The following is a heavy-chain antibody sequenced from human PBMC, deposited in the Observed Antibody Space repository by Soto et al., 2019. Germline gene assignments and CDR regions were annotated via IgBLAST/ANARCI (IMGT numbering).Heavy chain of an antibody. V-gene: IGHV3-30*09. CDR1: GFTFISYA. D-gene: IGHD5-12*01. CDR3: ARNDIGGYRGYDDYYYGMDV. CDR2: ISYDGSNK. Sequence: PWGSLRLSCAAAGFTFISYARHWVRQAPGKGLERVAVISYDGSNKYYADSVKGRFAIARDNSKTTLYRQMVSGGAEDTAVYYCARNDIGGYRGYDDYYYGMDVWGQGTTVTVSS. J-gene: IGHJ6*02.